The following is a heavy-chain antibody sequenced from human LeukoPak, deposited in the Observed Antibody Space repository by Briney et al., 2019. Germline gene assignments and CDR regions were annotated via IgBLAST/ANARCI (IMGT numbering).Heavy chain of an antibody. Sequence: GGSLRLSCAASGFTFSSYGMHWVRQAPDKGLEWVTFIQDDGSNKYYADFVKGRFTISRDNSKNTLYLQMNSLRPEDTALYYCAKARSGWLNLDYWGQGTLITVSS. V-gene: IGHV3-30*02. J-gene: IGHJ4*02. CDR3: AKARSGWLNLDY. D-gene: IGHD6-19*01. CDR2: IQDDGSNK. CDR1: GFTFSSYG.